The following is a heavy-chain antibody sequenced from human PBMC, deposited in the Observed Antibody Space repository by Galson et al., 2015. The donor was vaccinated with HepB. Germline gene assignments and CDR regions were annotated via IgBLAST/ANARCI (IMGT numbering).Heavy chain of an antibody. CDR1: GFTFSSYA. Sequence: SLRLSCAASGFTFSSYAMSWVRQAPGKGLEWVSAISGSGGSTYYADSVKGRFTISRDNSKNTLYLQMNSLRAEDTAVYYCAKRGLDYGGNSGFDYWGQGTLVTVSS. CDR2: ISGSGGST. D-gene: IGHD4-23*01. J-gene: IGHJ4*02. V-gene: IGHV3-23*01. CDR3: AKRGLDYGGNSGFDY.